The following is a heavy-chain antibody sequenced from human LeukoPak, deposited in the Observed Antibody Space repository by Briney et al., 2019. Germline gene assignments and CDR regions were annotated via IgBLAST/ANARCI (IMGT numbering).Heavy chain of an antibody. Sequence: ASVKVSCKASGYTFTSYDINWVRQATGQGLEWMGWMNPNSGNTGYAQNFQGRVTITRNTSISTAYMELSSLRSEDTAVYYCARVREDGNNWFDPWGQGTLVTVSS. J-gene: IGHJ5*02. D-gene: IGHD1-26*01. V-gene: IGHV1-8*03. CDR3: ARVREDGNNWFDP. CDR2: MNPNSGNT. CDR1: GYTFTSYD.